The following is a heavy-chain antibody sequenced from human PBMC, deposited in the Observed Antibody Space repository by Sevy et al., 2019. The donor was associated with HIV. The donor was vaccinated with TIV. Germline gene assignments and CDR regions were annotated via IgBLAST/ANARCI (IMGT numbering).Heavy chain of an antibody. V-gene: IGHV3-74*01. D-gene: IGHD3-9*01. J-gene: IGHJ3*02. CDR3: ARVLTRGSFDPLDM. Sequence: GGSLRLSCVASGFTVGPYWMHWVRQAPGKGLVWVSAINGDGRMTKYAESVKGRFTVSRDNVENTLYLQMNRLRAEDTAMYYCARVLTRGSFDPLDMWGQGTMVTVSS. CDR1: GFTVGPYW. CDR2: INGDGRMT.